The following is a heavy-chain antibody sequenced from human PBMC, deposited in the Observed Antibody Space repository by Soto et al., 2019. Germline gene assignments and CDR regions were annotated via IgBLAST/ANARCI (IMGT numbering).Heavy chain of an antibody. J-gene: IGHJ5*02. CDR3: ARDIMRGSLGP. CDR1: DGSLCRGGYY. Sequence: LSSTGDSPDGSLCRGGYYWGWSGQARGEGMEWIGDIYYSGSTYNSRSLKSRVTISVDTSKNQCSLKLSSVTAAYSAAYYCARDIMRGSLGPWGQGTLVTVSS. CDR2: IYYSGST. V-gene: IGHV4-31*11. D-gene: IGHD3-10*01.